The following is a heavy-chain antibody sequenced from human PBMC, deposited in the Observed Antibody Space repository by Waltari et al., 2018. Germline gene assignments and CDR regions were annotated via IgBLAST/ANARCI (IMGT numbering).Heavy chain of an antibody. CDR3: TRHYPYSSSWYQYYYYYMDV. Sequence: EVQLVESGGGLVQPGGSLKLSCAASGFTFSGSAMHWVRQASGKGLEWVGRIRSKSNSYATAYAASVKGRFTISRDDSKNTAYLQMNSRKTEDTAVYYCTRHYPYSSSWYQYYYYYMDVWGKGTTVTVSS. J-gene: IGHJ6*03. CDR2: IRSKSNSYAT. CDR1: GFTFSGSA. D-gene: IGHD6-13*01. V-gene: IGHV3-73*02.